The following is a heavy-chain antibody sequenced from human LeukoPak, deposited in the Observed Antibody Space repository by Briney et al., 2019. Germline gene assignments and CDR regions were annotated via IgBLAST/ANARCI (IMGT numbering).Heavy chain of an antibody. CDR1: GFTFDDYA. D-gene: IGHD1-26*01. Sequence: PGRSLRLSCAASGFTFDDYAMHWVRQAPGKGLEWVSGISWNSGSIGYADSVKGRFTISRDNAKNSLYLQMNSLRAEDTALYYCAKDTRGSFDAFDIWGQGTMVTVSS. CDR3: AKDTRGSFDAFDI. J-gene: IGHJ3*02. V-gene: IGHV3-9*01. CDR2: ISWNSGSI.